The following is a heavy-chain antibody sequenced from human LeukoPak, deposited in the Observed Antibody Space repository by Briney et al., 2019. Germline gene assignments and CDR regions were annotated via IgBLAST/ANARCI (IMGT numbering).Heavy chain of an antibody. D-gene: IGHD3-22*01. CDR1: GGSTRSSY. V-gene: IGHV4-59*01. Sequence: SETLSLTCTVSGGSTRSSYWSWIRQPPGRGLEWIGYISHSGSTNYNPSLKSRVSISVDTSQNQFSLNPTSVTAADTAMYYCALGYYDSRSDSNPFDMWGQGTMVTVSS. CDR2: ISHSGST. CDR3: ALGYYDSRSDSNPFDM. J-gene: IGHJ3*02.